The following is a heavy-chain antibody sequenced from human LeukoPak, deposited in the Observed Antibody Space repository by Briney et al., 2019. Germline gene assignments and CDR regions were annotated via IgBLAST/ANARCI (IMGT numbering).Heavy chain of an antibody. CDR1: GYTFTSYD. CDR3: ATKGPSYGNAFDI. CDR2: MNPNSGNT. J-gene: IGHJ3*02. V-gene: IGHV1-8*01. Sequence: ASVEVSCKASGYTFTSYDINWVRQATGQGLEWMGWMNPNSGNTGYAQKFQGRVSMTRNTSIRTAYMELSSLRFEDTAVYYCATKGPSYGNAFDIWGQGTMVTVSS. D-gene: IGHD3-10*01.